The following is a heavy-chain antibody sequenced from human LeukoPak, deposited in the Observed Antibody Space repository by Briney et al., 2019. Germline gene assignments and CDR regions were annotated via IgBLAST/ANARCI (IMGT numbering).Heavy chain of an antibody. CDR2: IFHSGST. Sequence: PSETLSLTCAVYGGSFSGYSWSWIRQPPGKGREWIGYIFHSGSTYYNHSLKGRVTISIDSSKNQFSLQLSCVTAADTAVYYCARGWVRGGSDWFDPWGQGTLVTVSS. D-gene: IGHD3-10*01. J-gene: IGHJ5*02. V-gene: IGHV4-34*12. CDR1: GGSFSGYS. CDR3: ARGWVRGGSDWFDP.